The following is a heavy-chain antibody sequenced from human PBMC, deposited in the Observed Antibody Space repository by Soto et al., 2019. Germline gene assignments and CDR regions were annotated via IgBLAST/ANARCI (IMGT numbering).Heavy chain of an antibody. CDR1: GYIFPNYY. J-gene: IGHJ4*02. Sequence: ASVKVSCKVSGYIFPNYYIHWVRQAPGQGLEWMAIINPLPTSGSTNYAQKFQGRVTVTRDTSTSTVYLELSSLRSDDTAVYYCARDLAAAAYWGQGTLVTVSS. CDR3: ARDLAAAAY. V-gene: IGHV1-46*01. CDR2: INPLPTSGST. D-gene: IGHD6-13*01.